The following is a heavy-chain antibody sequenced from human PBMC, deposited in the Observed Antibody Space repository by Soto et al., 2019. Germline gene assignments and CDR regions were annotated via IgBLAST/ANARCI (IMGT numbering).Heavy chain of an antibody. Sequence: ASVKVSCKASGYTFTSYYMHWVRQAPGQGLEWMGIINPSGGSTSYAQKFQGRVTMTRDTSTSTVYMELSSLRSEATAVYYCARRGYSYGYDFDYWGQGTLVTVS. J-gene: IGHJ4*02. D-gene: IGHD5-18*01. CDR2: INPSGGST. CDR3: ARRGYSYGYDFDY. CDR1: GYTFTSYY. V-gene: IGHV1-46*01.